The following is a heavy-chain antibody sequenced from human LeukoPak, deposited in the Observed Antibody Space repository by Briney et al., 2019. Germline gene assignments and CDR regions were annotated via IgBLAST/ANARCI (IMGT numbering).Heavy chain of an antibody. Sequence: GASVKVSCMASGYTFTSYGISWVRQAPGQGLEWMGWISAYNGNTNYAQKLQGRVTMTTDTSTSTAYMELRSLRSDDTAVYYCARESRASYYLDYYYYYYMDVWGKGTTVTVSS. CDR1: GYTFTSYG. J-gene: IGHJ6*03. CDR3: ARESRASYYLDYYYYYYMDV. V-gene: IGHV1-18*01. CDR2: ISAYNGNT. D-gene: IGHD1-26*01.